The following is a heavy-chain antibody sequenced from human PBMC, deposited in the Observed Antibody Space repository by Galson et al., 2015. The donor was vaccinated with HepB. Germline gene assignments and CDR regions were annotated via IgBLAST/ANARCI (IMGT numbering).Heavy chain of an antibody. CDR2: IYSDNNT. J-gene: IGHJ4*02. Sequence: KLSCTASGFTFSNSYMSWVRQAPGQGLEWICLIYSDNNTYNADSVRGRFTISRDNSKNTLYLQMSSLRGEDTAMYYSRRGVLGLLPIDYWGQGTLVTVSS. CDR1: GFTFSNSY. CDR3: RRGVLGLLPIDY. V-gene: IGHV3-66*01. D-gene: IGHD3/OR15-3a*01.